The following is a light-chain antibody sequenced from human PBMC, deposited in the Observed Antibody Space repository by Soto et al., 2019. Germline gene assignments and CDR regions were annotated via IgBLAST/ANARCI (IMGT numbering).Light chain of an antibody. CDR2: WAS. V-gene: IGKV4-1*01. CDR3: QQYYSFPQP. Sequence: DIAMTQSPDSLAVSLGERATINCKSSQSVLYSSNNKNYLTWYQQKPGQSPKLLIYWASTRESGVPARFSRNTSGKDFTLTISSLQAQDVAVDCCQQYYSFPQPFGQGTKVEIK. J-gene: IGKJ1*01. CDR1: QSVLYSSNNKNY.